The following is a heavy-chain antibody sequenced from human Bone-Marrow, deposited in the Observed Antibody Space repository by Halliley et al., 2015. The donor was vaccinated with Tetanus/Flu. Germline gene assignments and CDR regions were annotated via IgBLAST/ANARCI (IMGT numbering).Heavy chain of an antibody. Sequence: GLVKPSGTLSLTCIVSGGSISSGNWWSWVRQSPGGGLEWLGDIHQSGTTNNNPSLKSRVIISLDKTKNQFSLNVRSFTAADTAFYYCARKSYYDAFDIWGQGTMVTVSS. CDR2: IHQSGTT. CDR3: ARKSYYDAFDI. J-gene: IGHJ3*02. D-gene: IGHD3-10*01. V-gene: IGHV4-4*02. CDR1: GGSISSGNW.